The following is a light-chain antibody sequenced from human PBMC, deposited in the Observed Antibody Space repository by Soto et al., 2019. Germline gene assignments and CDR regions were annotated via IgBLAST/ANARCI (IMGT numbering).Light chain of an antibody. CDR3: QQRSNWPPTWT. CDR2: GAS. CDR1: QSVRSN. V-gene: IGKV3-15*01. J-gene: IGKJ1*01. Sequence: EIVMTQSPATLSVSPWDRVTLSCRASQSVRSNSAWYQQKPGQVPRLLFYGASTRATGVPARFSGSGYETEFTLTISSLQSEDFAVYYCQQRSNWPPTWTFGQGTKV.